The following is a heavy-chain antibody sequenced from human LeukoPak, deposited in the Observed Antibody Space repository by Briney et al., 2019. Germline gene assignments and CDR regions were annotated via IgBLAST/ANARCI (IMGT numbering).Heavy chain of an antibody. D-gene: IGHD1-26*01. J-gene: IGHJ4*02. CDR3: ARDGGSYLQPTDY. Sequence: GGSLRLSCAASGFTFSTYAMTWVRQAPGKGLEWVSSISGSGDSTYYADSVKGRFSISRDHSKNTLYLQMNSLRAADTAVYHCARDGGSYLQPTDYWGQGTLVTVSS. V-gene: IGHV3-23*01. CDR2: ISGSGDST. CDR1: GFTFSTYA.